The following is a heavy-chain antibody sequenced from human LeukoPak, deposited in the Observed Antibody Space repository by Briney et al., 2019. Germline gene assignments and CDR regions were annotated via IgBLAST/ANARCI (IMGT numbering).Heavy chain of an antibody. J-gene: IGHJ6*02. D-gene: IGHD6-19*01. CDR1: GGSISSYY. Sequence: SETLSLTCTVSGGSISSYYWSWIRQPPGKGLEWIGYIYYSGSTNYNPSLKSRVTISVDTSKNQFSLKLSSVTAADTAVYYCARDLSPGAVAGDYYYYGMDVWGQGTTVTVSS. CDR2: IYYSGST. CDR3: ARDLSPGAVAGDYYYYGMDV. V-gene: IGHV4-59*01.